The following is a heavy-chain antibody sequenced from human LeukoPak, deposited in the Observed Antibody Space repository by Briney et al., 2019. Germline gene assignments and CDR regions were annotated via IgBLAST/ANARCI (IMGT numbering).Heavy chain of an antibody. V-gene: IGHV3-33*06. CDR3: AKVTTPGRSYYYYYMDV. CDR2: IWYDGSNK. J-gene: IGHJ6*03. CDR1: GFTFSSYG. Sequence: GRSLRLSCAASGFTFSSYGMHWVRQAPGKGLEWVAVIWYDGSNKYYADSVKGRFTTSRDNSKNTLYLQMNSLRAEDTAVYYCAKVTTPGRSYYYYYMDVWGKGTTVTVSS. D-gene: IGHD2-15*01.